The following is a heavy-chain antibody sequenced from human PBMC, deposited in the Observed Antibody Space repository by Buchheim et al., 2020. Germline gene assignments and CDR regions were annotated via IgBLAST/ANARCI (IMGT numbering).Heavy chain of an antibody. CDR2: IYVSGST. V-gene: IGHV4-61*02. Sequence: QVQLQESGPGLVKPSQTLSLTCSVSGDSISSGRSYWTWIRQPAGKGLEWIGRIYVSGSTDYNPSLKSRVTISVDTSKNQFSLRLSSVTAADTAFYYCVRNLGYCSDGYCHRDAGIDYWGQGTL. D-gene: IGHD2-15*01. CDR3: VRNLGYCSDGYCHRDAGIDY. J-gene: IGHJ4*02. CDR1: GDSISSGRSY.